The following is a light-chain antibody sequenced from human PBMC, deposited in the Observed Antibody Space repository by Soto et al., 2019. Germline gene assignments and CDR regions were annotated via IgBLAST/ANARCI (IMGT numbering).Light chain of an antibody. J-gene: IGKJ1*01. CDR2: GAS. V-gene: IGKV3-20*01. CDR1: QSVSSSY. Sequence: EIVLTQSPGTLSLSPGERATLSCRASQSVSSSYLAWYPQKPGQAPRLLIYGASSRATGIPDRFSGSGSGTDCTRTISRLEPEDFAVYYCQQYGSSPRTFGQGTKVEIK. CDR3: QQYGSSPRT.